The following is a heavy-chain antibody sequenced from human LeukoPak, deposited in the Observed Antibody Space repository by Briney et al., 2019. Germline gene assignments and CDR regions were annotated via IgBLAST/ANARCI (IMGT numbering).Heavy chain of an antibody. V-gene: IGHV4-4*02. CDR1: GGSITTTNW. CDR2: IYYSGNT. D-gene: IGHD5-18*01. J-gene: IGHJ4*02. Sequence: PSGTLSLTCGVSGGSITTTNWWSWVRQPPGKGLEWIGYIYYSGNTNYNPSLKSRVTISVDTSKNQFSLKLSSVTAADTAVYHCARLQSGDSYGIIDFWGQGTLVTVSS. CDR3: ARLQSGDSYGIIDF.